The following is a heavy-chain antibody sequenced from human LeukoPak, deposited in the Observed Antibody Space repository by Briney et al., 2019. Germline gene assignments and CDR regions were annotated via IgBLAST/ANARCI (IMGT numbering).Heavy chain of an antibody. V-gene: IGHV3-23*01. CDR1: GFTFSSYA. CDR2: ISGSGGST. D-gene: IGHD5-18*01. J-gene: IGHJ2*01. Sequence: PGGSLRLSCAASGFTFSSYAMSWVRQAPGKGLEWVSAISGSGGSTYYADSVKGRFTISRDSSKNTLYLQMNSLRAEDTAVYYCAKRVQLWPGYFDLWGRGTLVTVSS. CDR3: AKRVQLWPGYFDL.